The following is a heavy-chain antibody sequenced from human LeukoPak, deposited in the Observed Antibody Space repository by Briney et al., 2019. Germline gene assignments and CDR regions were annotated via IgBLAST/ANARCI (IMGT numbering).Heavy chain of an antibody. Sequence: GASVKVSCKASGGTFSSYTISWVRQAPGQGLEWMGRIIPILGIANYAQKFQGRVTITADKSTSTAYMELSSLRSEDTAVYYCAREPYCSSTSCYDEYNWFDPWGQGTLVTVSS. CDR3: AREPYCSSTSCYDEYNWFDP. J-gene: IGHJ5*02. D-gene: IGHD2-2*01. V-gene: IGHV1-69*04. CDR2: IIPILGIA. CDR1: GGTFSSYT.